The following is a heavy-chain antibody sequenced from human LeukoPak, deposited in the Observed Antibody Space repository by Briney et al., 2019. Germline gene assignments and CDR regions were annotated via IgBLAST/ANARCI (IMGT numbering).Heavy chain of an antibody. CDR1: GFTFSSYS. CDR3: ARDRFTYYDFWSGLLSAFDY. D-gene: IGHD3-3*01. V-gene: IGHV3-21*01. Sequence: PGGSLRLSCAAPGFTFSSYSMNWVRQAPGKGLEWVSSISSSSSYIYYADSVKGRFTISRDNAKNSLYLQMNSLRAEDTAVYYCARDRFTYYDFWSGLLSAFDYWGQGTLVTVSS. J-gene: IGHJ4*02. CDR2: ISSSSSYI.